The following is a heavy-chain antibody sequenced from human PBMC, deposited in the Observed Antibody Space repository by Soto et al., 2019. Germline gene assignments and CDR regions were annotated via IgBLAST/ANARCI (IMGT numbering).Heavy chain of an antibody. J-gene: IGHJ5*02. CDR3: ARAYPGYSSSWYFRGWFDP. V-gene: IGHV4-34*01. D-gene: IGHD6-13*01. Sequence: PETLSLTCAVYGGSFSGYYLSWIRQPPGKGLEWIGEINHSGSTNYNPSLKSRVTISVDTSKNQFSLKLSSVTAADTAVYYCARAYPGYSSSWYFRGWFDPWGQGTLVTSPQ. CDR2: INHSGST. CDR1: GGSFSGYY.